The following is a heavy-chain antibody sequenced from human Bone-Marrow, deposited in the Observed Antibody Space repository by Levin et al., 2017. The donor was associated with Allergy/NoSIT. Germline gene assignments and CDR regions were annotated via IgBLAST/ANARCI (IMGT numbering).Heavy chain of an antibody. CDR2: IYGGGTT. CDR1: GFSVSSNY. J-gene: IGHJ4*02. CDR3: ARDVDY. Sequence: LSLTCAASGFSVSSNYMSWVRQAPGKGLEWVSVIYGGGTTYSIDSVKGRFTISRDNSKNTLYLQMDSLRAEDTAVYYCARDVDYWGQGTLVTVSS. V-gene: IGHV3-53*01.